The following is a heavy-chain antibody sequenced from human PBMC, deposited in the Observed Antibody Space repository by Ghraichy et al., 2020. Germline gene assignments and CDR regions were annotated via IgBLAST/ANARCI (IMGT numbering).Heavy chain of an antibody. CDR2: ISVYNGNA. Sequence: ASVKVSCKASGYIFTNNGINWVRQAPGQGLEWMGWISVYNGNANYAQKFRGRVTMTTDTSTKTAYMELRSLRSDDTAVYYCARARGYTYGLLRDDASDYWGQGTLVTVSS. CDR1: GYIFTNNG. CDR3: ARARGYTYGLLRDDASDY. D-gene: IGHD5-18*01. J-gene: IGHJ4*02. V-gene: IGHV1-18*01.